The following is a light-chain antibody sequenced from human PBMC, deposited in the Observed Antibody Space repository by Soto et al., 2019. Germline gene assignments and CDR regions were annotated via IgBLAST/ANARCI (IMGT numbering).Light chain of an antibody. CDR2: DAS. CDR3: QQYNSYSPT. J-gene: IGKJ2*01. CDR1: QSISSW. Sequence: DIPMTQSPSTLSASVGDRVTITCRASQSISSWLAWYQQKPGKASKLLIYDASSLESGVPSRFSGSGSGTEFTLTISSLQPDDFATYYCQQYNSYSPTFGQGTKLEIK. V-gene: IGKV1-5*01.